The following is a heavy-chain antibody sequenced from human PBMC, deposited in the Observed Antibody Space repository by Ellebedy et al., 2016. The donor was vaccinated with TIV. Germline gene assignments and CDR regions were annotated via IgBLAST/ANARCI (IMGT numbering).Heavy chain of an antibody. J-gene: IGHJ6*02. Sequence: GESLKISCAASGLNFSMFAMHWVRQAPGKGLEWVADIWYDGSNIYYADSVKGRFTISRDNSENTLYLQMNSLRAEDTGAYYCATERRNYYNGMDVWGQGTTVTVSS. CDR3: ATERRNYYNGMDV. V-gene: IGHV3-33*08. CDR1: GLNFSMFA. D-gene: IGHD2/OR15-2a*01. CDR2: IWYDGSNI.